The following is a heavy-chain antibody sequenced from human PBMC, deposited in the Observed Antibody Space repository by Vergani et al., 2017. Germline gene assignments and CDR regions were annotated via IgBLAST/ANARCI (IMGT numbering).Heavy chain of an antibody. CDR1: GYSFTNYW. D-gene: IGHD3-22*01. Sequence: EVQLVQSGAEVKQPGASLKISCHISGYSFTNYWIGWVRQMPGKGLEWMGMIHPADSDTSYSPSFQGQVTISVDKSSSTAYLHRSSLRASDSAMYYCARLYGRDSSGSKYFDYWGQGTLVTVSS. J-gene: IGHJ4*02. V-gene: IGHV5-51*01. CDR3: ARLYGRDSSGSKYFDY. CDR2: IHPADSDT.